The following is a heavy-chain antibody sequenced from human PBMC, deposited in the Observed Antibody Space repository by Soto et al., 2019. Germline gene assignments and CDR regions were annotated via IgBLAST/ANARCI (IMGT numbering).Heavy chain of an antibody. J-gene: IGHJ4*02. Sequence: QLQLQESGPGLVKPSETLSLTCTVSGGSISSSSYNWGWIRQPPGKGLEWIGTIYYSGSTYHNASLKGRVTIPVDTSKNQIALKLSSVTAADTAVYYCARHAAGSVNYYFDYWGQGTLVTVSS. CDR1: GGSISSSSYN. CDR2: IYYSGST. CDR3: ARHAAGSVNYYFDY. V-gene: IGHV4-39*01. D-gene: IGHD3-10*01.